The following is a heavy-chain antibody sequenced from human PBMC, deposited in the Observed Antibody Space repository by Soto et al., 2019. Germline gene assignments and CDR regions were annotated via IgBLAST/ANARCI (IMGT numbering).Heavy chain of an antibody. CDR2: INYSGST. Sequence: SETLSLTCTVSDGSISSSSYYWGWVRQPPGKGLEWIGGINYSGSTYYNPSLKSRVTISGDTSKNQLSLKLSSVTAADTAVYYCAREAARPDGNWFDPWGQGTLVTVSS. CDR1: DGSISSSSYY. CDR3: AREAARPDGNWFDP. D-gene: IGHD6-6*01. V-gene: IGHV4-39*02. J-gene: IGHJ5*02.